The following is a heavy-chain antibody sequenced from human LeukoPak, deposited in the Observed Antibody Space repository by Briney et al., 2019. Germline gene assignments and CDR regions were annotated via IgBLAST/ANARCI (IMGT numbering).Heavy chain of an antibody. CDR2: ISSSSITI. CDR1: GFTFSSYS. J-gene: IGHJ4*02. V-gene: IGHV3-48*04. Sequence: GSLRLSCAASGFTFSSYSLNWVRRAPGKGLEWVSFISSSSITIYYADSVKGRFTISRDNAEKSLYLQMNSLRAEDTAVYYCAAQRAVGFDYWGQGTLVTVSS. D-gene: IGHD6-19*01. CDR3: AAQRAVGFDY.